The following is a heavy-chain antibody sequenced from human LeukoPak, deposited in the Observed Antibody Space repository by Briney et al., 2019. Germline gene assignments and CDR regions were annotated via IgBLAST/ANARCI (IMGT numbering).Heavy chain of an antibody. CDR3: ARDRSWVITFGGVVHLDY. CDR1: GYTFTSYY. V-gene: IGHV1-18*04. D-gene: IGHD3-16*01. CDR2: ISTYNGNT. J-gene: IGHJ4*02. Sequence: GASVKVSCKASGYTFTSYYMHWVRQAPGQGLEWIGWISTYNGNTNYAQNLQGRVTMTTDTSTSTAYMELRSLRSDDTAIYYCARDRSWVITFGGVVHLDYWGQGTLVTVSS.